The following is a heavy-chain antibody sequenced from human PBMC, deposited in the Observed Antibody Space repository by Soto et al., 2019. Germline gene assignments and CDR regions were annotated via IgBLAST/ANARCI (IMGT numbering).Heavy chain of an antibody. CDR1: GGSISSYY. V-gene: IGHV4-59*01. CDR2: IYYSGST. CDR3: ERGGRGFWRAYYDFWSGSPHGMDV. J-gene: IGHJ6*02. Sequence: SETLSLTCTVSGGSISSYYWSWIRQPPGKGLEWIGYIYYSGSTNYNPSLKSRVTISVDTSKNQFSLKLSSVTAADTAVYYCERGGRGFWRAYYDFWSGSPHGMDVWGQGTTLTVSS. D-gene: IGHD3-3*01.